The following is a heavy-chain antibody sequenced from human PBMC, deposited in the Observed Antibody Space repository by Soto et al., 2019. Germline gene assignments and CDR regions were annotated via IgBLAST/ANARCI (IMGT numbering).Heavy chain of an antibody. CDR2: IVVGSGNT. CDR1: GFTFTSSA. D-gene: IGHD6-6*01. J-gene: IGHJ3*02. CDR3: AAEIAARSQNDAFDI. V-gene: IGHV1-58*02. Sequence: SVKVSCKASGFTFTSSAMQWVRQARGQRLEWIGWIVVGSGNTNYAQKFQERVTITRGMSTSTAYMELSSLRSEDTAVYYCAAEIAARSQNDAFDIWGQGTMVTVSS.